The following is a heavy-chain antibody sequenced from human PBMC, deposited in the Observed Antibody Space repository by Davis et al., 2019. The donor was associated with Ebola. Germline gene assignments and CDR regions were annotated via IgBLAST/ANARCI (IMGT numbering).Heavy chain of an antibody. CDR1: GYTFTSYG. V-gene: IGHV1-18*01. CDR3: ARVKDMVVLGDYYYGMDV. J-gene: IGHJ6*02. CDR2: ISAYNGNT. D-gene: IGHD2-2*01. Sequence: ASVKVSCKASGYTFTSYGISWVRQAPGQGLEWMGWISAYNGNTNYAQKLQGRVTMTTDTSPSTAYMELRSLRSDDTAVYYCARVKDMVVLGDYYYGMDVWGQGTTVTVSS.